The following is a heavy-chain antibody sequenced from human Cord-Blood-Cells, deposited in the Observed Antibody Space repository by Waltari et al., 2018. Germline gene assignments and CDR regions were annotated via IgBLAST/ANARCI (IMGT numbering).Heavy chain of an antibody. J-gene: IGHJ4*02. Sequence: QVQLQESGPGLVKPSETLSLTCTVSGYSISSGYYWGWIRQPPGKGLEWIGSIYHSGSTYYTPSRTGRVTMSVATSTKQFCLRLSSVTAADTAVYYWARGGGYSDGYYFDYWGQGTLVTVSS. CDR1: GYSISSGYY. CDR3: ARGGGYSDGYYFDY. D-gene: IGHD5-18*01. CDR2: IYHSGST. V-gene: IGHV4-38-2*02.